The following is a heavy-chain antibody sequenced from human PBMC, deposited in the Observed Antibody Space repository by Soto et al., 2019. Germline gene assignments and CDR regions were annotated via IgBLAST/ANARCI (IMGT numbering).Heavy chain of an antibody. Sequence: SGPTLVHPTQPLTLTCTFSGFSLSTIGVGVGWIRQPPGKAPERLALISWDDDNRYSTSLNSRLTITKDTSKDQVVLTLTNLDPVDTATYYCAHRRVANCCGDCSLFDYWVQGTLVTVSS. V-gene: IGHV2-5*02. CDR3: AHRRVANCCGDCSLFDY. J-gene: IGHJ4*02. CDR2: ISWDDDN. CDR1: GFSLSTIGVG. D-gene: IGHD2-21*02.